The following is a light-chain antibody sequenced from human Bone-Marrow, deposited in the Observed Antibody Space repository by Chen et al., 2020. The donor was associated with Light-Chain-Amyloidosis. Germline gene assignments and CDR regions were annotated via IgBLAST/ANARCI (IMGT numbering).Light chain of an antibody. CDR3: CSYAGADNHVF. Sequence: QSALTQPPSASGSPGQSVTISCTGTSSDVGAYNYVSWYQLLPGKAPKLMIYEVTKRPSGVPGRFSGFKSGNTASLTVSGLQAKDEADYYCCSYAGADNHVFFGGGTKLTVL. J-gene: IGLJ2*01. CDR1: SSDVGAYNY. CDR2: EVT. V-gene: IGLV2-8*01.